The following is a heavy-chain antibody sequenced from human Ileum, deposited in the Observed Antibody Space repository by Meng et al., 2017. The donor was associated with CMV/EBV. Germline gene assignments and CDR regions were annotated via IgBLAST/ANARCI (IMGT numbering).Heavy chain of an antibody. V-gene: IGHV3-23*03. CDR1: GFTFSSYA. D-gene: IGHD4-17*01. CDR2: IYTGSSGK. J-gene: IGHJ4*02. CDR3: AKHRAGSTVTPYFDF. Sequence: GESLKISCAASGFTFSSYALSWVRQAPGKGLEWVSVIYTGSSGKFYTDSVKGRFTISRDDSKNTLYLQMSSLRAEDRGIYYCAKHRAGSTVTPYFDFWGQGTLVTVSS.